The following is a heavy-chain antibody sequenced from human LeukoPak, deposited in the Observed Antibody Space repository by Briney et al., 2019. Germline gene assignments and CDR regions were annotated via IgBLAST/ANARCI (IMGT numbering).Heavy chain of an antibody. CDR1: GFTFSSYA. V-gene: IGHV3-23*01. J-gene: IGHJ4*02. CDR3: AKGYVWGSYRPYYFDY. D-gene: IGHD3-16*02. CDR2: ISGSGGST. Sequence: GGSLRLSCAASGFTFSSYAMSWVRQAPGKGLEWVSAISGSGGSTYYADSVNGRFTISRDNSKNTLYLQMNSLRAEDTAVYYCAKGYVWGSYRPYYFDYWGQGTLVTVSS.